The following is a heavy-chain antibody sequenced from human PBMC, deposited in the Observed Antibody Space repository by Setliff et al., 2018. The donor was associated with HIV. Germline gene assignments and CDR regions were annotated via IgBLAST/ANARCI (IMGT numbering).Heavy chain of an antibody. V-gene: IGHV5-51*01. CDR2: IFPLDSET. CDR3: TIHPLQPEVSGYFYLMDV. CDR1: EYFFRTSW. D-gene: IGHD2-21*01. Sequence: GESLKISCKGPEYFFRTSWIGWVRQLPGKGLEWVAVIFPLDSETRYNPSLEGHVTISVDKSINTAYLQWSSLRASDTAVYYCTIHPLQPEVSGYFYLMDVWGTGTTVTVSS. J-gene: IGHJ6*04.